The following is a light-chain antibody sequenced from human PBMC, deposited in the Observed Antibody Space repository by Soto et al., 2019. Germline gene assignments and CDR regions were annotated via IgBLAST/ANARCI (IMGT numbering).Light chain of an antibody. CDR1: QAVSSY. CDR2: SAS. J-gene: IGKJ5*01. Sequence: DIEVTQSPSTLSASVGDRATITCRVSQAVSSYLIGCRQQQGKVPKLLIYSASNLQSGVPSRFSGSGSGTEFSLAIISLQAEDVITDCCQQFNDHPITFGQGTRLDIK. V-gene: IGKV1-27*01. CDR3: QQFNDHPIT.